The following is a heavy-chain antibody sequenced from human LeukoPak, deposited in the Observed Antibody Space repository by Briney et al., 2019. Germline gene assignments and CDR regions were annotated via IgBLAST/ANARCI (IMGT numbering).Heavy chain of an antibody. CDR3: ARDFGPARFLEWYDAFDI. Sequence: GGSLRLSCAASAFTFDDYAMGWVRQAPGKGLEWVSLISWDGGSTYYADSVKGRFTISRDNAKNSLYLQMNSLRAEDTAVYYCARDFGPARFLEWYDAFDIWGQGTMVTVSS. J-gene: IGHJ3*02. CDR2: ISWDGGST. CDR1: AFTFDDYA. D-gene: IGHD3-3*01. V-gene: IGHV3-43D*03.